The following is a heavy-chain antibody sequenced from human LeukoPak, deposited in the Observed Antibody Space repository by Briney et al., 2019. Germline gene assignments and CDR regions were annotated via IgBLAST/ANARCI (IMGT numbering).Heavy chain of an antibody. Sequence: SETLSLTCTVSGGSMIRTDYYWGWIRQPPGKGLEWIGSIYHSGSTYYNPSLESRVSVSVDTSKSQFSLRLSSVTAADTAVYYCAREGAESWVRGLNWGQGTLVTVSS. J-gene: IGHJ4*02. V-gene: IGHV4-39*02. D-gene: IGHD3/OR15-3a*01. CDR1: GGSMIRTDYY. CDR2: IYHSGST. CDR3: AREGAESWVRGLN.